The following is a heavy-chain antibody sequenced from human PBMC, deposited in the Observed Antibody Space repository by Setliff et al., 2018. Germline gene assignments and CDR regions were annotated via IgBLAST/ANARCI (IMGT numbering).Heavy chain of an antibody. CDR3: ARGRNIAARLFDS. D-gene: IGHD6-6*01. Sequence: GSLRLSCAASGFTFSSYWMHWVRQAPGKGLVWVASISSASSFIYYADSVKGRFTISRDNAKNSLYLQMNSLRADDTAVYYCARGRNIAARLFDSWGQGTRVTVSS. J-gene: IGHJ4*02. V-gene: IGHV3-21*01. CDR1: GFTFSSYW. CDR2: ISSASSFI.